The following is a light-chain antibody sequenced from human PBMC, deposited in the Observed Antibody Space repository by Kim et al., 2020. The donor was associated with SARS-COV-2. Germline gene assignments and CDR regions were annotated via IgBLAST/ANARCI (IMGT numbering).Light chain of an antibody. V-gene: IGLV2-8*01. Sequence: GQSVTISCTGTSSDVGGYKSVSWYQQHPGKAPKLMIYEVNKRPSGVPNRFSGSKSGNTAFLTVSGLQAEDEADYYCGSYGGSNNLVFGGGTQLTVL. CDR1: SSDVGGYKS. CDR2: EVN. J-gene: IGLJ3*02. CDR3: GSYGGSNNLV.